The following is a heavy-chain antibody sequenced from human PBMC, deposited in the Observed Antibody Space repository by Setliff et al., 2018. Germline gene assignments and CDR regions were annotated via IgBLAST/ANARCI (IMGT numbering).Heavy chain of an antibody. CDR3: AGDRQYCSSTSCYTSYFYYYAMDI. V-gene: IGHV4-34*01. CDR1: GGSISDYY. D-gene: IGHD2-2*02. Sequence: PSETLSLTCGGYGGSISDYYWSWIRQPPGKGLEWIGEINHSGSTNYNPSLKSRVTISLDTSRNQVSLKLSSVTAADTAVYYCAGDRQYCSSTSCYTSYFYYYAMDIWGQGTTVTVSS. CDR2: INHSGST. J-gene: IGHJ6*02.